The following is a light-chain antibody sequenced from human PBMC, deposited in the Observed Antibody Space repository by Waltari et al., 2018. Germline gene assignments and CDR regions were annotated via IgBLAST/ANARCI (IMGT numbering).Light chain of an antibody. J-gene: IGKJ2*01. CDR2: GAS. CDR1: QSVSSSY. Sequence: EIVLTQSPGTLSLSPGVRATLPCRASQSVSSSYLAWYQQKPGQPPRLLIYGASSRATGIPDRFSGSGSGTDFTLTISRLEPEDFAVYYCQQFGTSIYTFGQGTRLEIK. V-gene: IGKV3-20*01. CDR3: QQFGTSIYT.